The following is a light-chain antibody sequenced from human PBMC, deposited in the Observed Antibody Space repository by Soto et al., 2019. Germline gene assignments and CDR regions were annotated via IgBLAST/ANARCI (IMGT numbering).Light chain of an antibody. CDR1: QSIRSH. CDR3: QQSFSSPFT. J-gene: IGKJ3*01. Sequence: DIQMTQSPSSLSASVGDRVSITCRASQSIRSHLNWYQHKPGKTPKVLIYAASSLQGGVPSRFSGSGSGTDFTLTIKSLQPEDFATYYCQQSFSSPFTFGPGTKVDVK. V-gene: IGKV1-39*01. CDR2: AAS.